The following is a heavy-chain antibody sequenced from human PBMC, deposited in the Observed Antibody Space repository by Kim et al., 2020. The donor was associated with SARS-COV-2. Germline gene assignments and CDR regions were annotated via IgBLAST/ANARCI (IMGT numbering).Heavy chain of an antibody. Sequence: GGSLRLSCAASRFTFSSYNMEWVRQAPGKGLEWVSSISTSGNYIYYADSLKGRFTISRDNARNTLYLQMNSLRVEDSALYYCARVGIFGPPYYMDVWGKGTTVTVS. V-gene: IGHV3-21*01. CDR1: RFTFSSYN. CDR2: ISTSGNYI. J-gene: IGHJ6*03. CDR3: ARVGIFGPPYYMDV. D-gene: IGHD3-3*01.